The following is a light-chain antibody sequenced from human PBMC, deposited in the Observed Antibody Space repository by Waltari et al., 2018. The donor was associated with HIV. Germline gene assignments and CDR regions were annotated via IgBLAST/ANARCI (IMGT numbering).Light chain of an antibody. J-gene: IGLJ1*01. V-gene: IGLV1-44*01. CDR2: SND. Sequence: QSVVTQPPSASGAPGQTITISCSGCRTNNANNHVKWYQHLPGAAPKLLIYSNDQRPSGVPDRISGSKSGTSASLAISGLQPEDEADYYCASWDDKLKGYVFGSGTKVTVL. CDR1: RTNNANNH. CDR3: ASWDDKLKGYV.